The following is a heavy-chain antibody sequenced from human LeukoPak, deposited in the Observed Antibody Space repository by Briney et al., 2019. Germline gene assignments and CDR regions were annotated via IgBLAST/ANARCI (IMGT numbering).Heavy chain of an antibody. Sequence: QSGGSLRLSCAASGFTFSSYWMSWVRQAPGKGLEWVANIKQDGSEKYYVDSVKGRFTISRDNAKNSLYLQMNSLRADDTAVYYCARDRGYCTSTSCPLIDYWGQGTRVTVSS. CDR3: ARDRGYCTSTSCPLIDY. V-gene: IGHV3-7*03. D-gene: IGHD2-2*01. CDR2: IKQDGSEK. J-gene: IGHJ4*02. CDR1: GFTFSSYW.